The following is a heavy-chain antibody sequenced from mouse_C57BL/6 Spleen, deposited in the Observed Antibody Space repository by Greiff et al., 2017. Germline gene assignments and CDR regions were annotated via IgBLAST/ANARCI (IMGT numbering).Heavy chain of an antibody. V-gene: IGHV5-17*01. CDR1: GFTFSDYG. CDR3: ARQDYDPVYFDY. Sequence: DVKLVESGGGLVKPGGSLKLSCAASGFTFSDYGMHWVRQAPEKGLEWVAYISSGSSTIYYADTVKGRFTISRDNAKNTLFLQMTSLRSEDTAMYYCARQDYDPVYFDYWGQGTTLTVSS. CDR2: ISSGSSTI. D-gene: IGHD2-4*01. J-gene: IGHJ2*01.